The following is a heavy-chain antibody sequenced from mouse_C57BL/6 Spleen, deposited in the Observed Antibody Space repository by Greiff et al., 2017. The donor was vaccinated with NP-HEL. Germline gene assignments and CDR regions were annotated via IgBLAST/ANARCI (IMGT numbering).Heavy chain of an antibody. CDR1: GYTFTSYW. CDR2: IYPSDSET. Sequence: QVQLKQSGAELVRPGSSVKLSCKASGYTFTSYWMDWVKQRPGQGLEWIGNIYPSDSETHYNQKFKDKATLTVDKSSSTAYMQLSSLTSEDSAVYYCARFGVRAMDYWGQGTSVTVSS. V-gene: IGHV1-61*01. D-gene: IGHD3-1*01. CDR3: ARFGVRAMDY. J-gene: IGHJ4*01.